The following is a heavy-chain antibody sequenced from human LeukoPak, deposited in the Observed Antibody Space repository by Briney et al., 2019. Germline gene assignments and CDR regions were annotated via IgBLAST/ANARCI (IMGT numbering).Heavy chain of an antibody. CDR3: AKIRFGEFKYFDY. CDR1: GFTFNNSA. D-gene: IGHD3-10*01. Sequence: GGSLRLSCAVSGFTFNNSAMSWVRQAPGKGLEWVSAISISGGTTYYADSVKGRFTISRDNSKNTLYLQMNSLRAEDTAVYYCAKIRFGEFKYFDYWGQGTLVTVSS. V-gene: IGHV3-23*01. CDR2: ISISGGTT. J-gene: IGHJ4*02.